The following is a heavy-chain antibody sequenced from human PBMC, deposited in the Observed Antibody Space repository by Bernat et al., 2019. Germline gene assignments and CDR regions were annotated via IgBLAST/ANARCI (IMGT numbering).Heavy chain of an antibody. CDR3: AKDLVTYYYDSSGYS. D-gene: IGHD3-22*01. V-gene: IGHV3-30*18. J-gene: IGHJ5*02. Sequence: QVQLVESGGGVVQPGRSLRLSCAASGFTFSSYGMHWVRQAPGKGLEWVAVISYDGSNKYYADSVKGRFTISRDNSNNTLYLQMNSLRAEDTAVYYCAKDLVTYYYDSSGYSWGQGTLVTVSS. CDR2: ISYDGSNK. CDR1: GFTFSSYG.